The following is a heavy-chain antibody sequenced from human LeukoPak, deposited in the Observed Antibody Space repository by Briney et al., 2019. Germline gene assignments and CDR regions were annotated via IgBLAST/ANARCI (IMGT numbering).Heavy chain of an antibody. V-gene: IGHV4-61*10. CDR2: LFSSGTT. J-gene: IGHJ4*02. D-gene: IGHD3-16*01. CDR1: GGSFSSGDYS. CDR3: ARGAGWLIDY. Sequence: SETLSLTCTVSGGSFSSGDYSWNWIRQPAGQGLEWIGRLFSSGTTNYNPSLKSRVTISVDTSKNQFSLKLSSVTAADTAVYYCARGAGWLIDYWGQGILVTVSS.